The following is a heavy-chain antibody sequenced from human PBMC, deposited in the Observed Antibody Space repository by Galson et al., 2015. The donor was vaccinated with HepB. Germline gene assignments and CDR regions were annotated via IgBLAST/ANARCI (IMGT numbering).Heavy chain of an antibody. D-gene: IGHD3-3*01. CDR2: IIPILGIA. CDR1: GGTFSSYA. V-gene: IGHV1-69*04. Sequence: SVKVSCKASGGTFSSYAISWVRQAPGQGLEWMGRIIPILGIANYAQKFQGRVTMTTDTSTSTAYMELRSLRSDDTAVYYCARDRGEYYDFWSGYPYYYYYYMDVWGKGTTVTVSS. CDR3: ARDRGEYYDFWSGYPYYYYYYMDV. J-gene: IGHJ6*03.